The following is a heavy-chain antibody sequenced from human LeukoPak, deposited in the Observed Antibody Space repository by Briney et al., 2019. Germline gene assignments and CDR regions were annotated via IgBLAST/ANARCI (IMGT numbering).Heavy chain of an antibody. D-gene: IGHD1-26*01. J-gene: IGHJ4*02. V-gene: IGHV3-48*04. Sequence: PGGSLRLSCAASGFTFSSYSMNWVRQAPGKGLEWVSYISSSGSTIYYADSVKGRFTISRDNAKNSLYLQMNSLRAEDTAVYYCARDDNNSGYSDYWGQGTLVTVSS. CDR3: ARDDNNSGYSDY. CDR2: ISSSGSTI. CDR1: GFTFSSYS.